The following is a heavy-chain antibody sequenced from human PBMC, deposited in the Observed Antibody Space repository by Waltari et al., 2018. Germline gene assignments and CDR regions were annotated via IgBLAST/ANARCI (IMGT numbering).Heavy chain of an antibody. CDR3: VRDQWFAFDI. J-gene: IGHJ3*02. D-gene: IGHD3-22*01. CDR1: GSSLRNYW. V-gene: IGHV3-7*01. Sequence: EVQLVESGGGLVQPGGSLRLSRAASGSSLRNYWMSWVRQAPGKGPEWVANIMTDGREEYYVDSVRGRFTISRDNAKNSLYLQMNSLRPEDTAVYYCVRDQWFAFDIWGQGTMVTVSS. CDR2: IMTDGREE.